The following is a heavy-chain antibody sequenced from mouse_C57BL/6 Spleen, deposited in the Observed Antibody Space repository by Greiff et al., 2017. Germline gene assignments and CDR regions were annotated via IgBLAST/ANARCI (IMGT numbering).Heavy chain of an antibody. CDR3: SRYKLQSFFDY. CDR2: INPYNGGT. CDR1: GYTFTDYY. Sequence: VQLQQSGPVLVKPGASVKMSCKASGYTFTDYYMNWVKQSHGKSLEWIGVINPYNGGTSYNQKFKGKATLTVDTSPRTAYMELNSLTSEDSAVYYCSRYKLQSFFDYWGQGTTLTVSS. V-gene: IGHV1-19*01. D-gene: IGHD1-1*01. J-gene: IGHJ2*01.